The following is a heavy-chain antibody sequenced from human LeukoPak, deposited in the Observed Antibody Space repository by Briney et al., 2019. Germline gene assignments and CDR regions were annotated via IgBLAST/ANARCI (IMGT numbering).Heavy chain of an antibody. CDR1: GFTFSTYW. Sequence: GGSLRLSCAASGFTFSTYWMSWVRQAPGQGLEWMGWISAYNGNTNYAQKLQGRVTMTTDTSTSTAYMELRSLRSDDTAVYYCARPTLQALGSAAAGFDYWGQGTLVTVSS. D-gene: IGHD6-13*01. V-gene: IGHV1-18*01. CDR2: ISAYNGNT. J-gene: IGHJ4*02. CDR3: ARPTLQALGSAAAGFDY.